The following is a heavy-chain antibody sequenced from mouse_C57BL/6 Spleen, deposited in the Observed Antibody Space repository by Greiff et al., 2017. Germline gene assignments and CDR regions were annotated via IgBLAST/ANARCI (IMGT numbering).Heavy chain of an antibody. CDR2: IYPGSGNT. D-gene: IGHD2-4*01. CDR1: GYTFTDYY. J-gene: IGHJ3*01. V-gene: IGHV1-76*01. Sequence: QVQLKQSGAELVRPGASVKLSCQASGYTFTDYYINWVKQRPGQGLEWIARIYPGSGNTYYNEKFKGKATLTAEKSSSTAYRQLSSLTSEDSAVYVCARMMNYDYDWFAYWGQGTLVTVSA. CDR3: ARMMNYDYDWFAY.